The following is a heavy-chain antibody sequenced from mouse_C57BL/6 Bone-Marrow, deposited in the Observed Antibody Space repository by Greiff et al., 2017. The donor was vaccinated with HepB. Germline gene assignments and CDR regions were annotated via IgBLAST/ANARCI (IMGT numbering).Heavy chain of an antibody. D-gene: IGHD1-1*01. Sequence: EVKLMESGAELVRPGASVKLSCTASGFNIKDDYMHWVKQRPEQGLEWIGWIDPENGDTEYASKFQGKATITADTSSNTAYLQLSSLTSEDTAVYYCTTTLYYYGSSSWYFDVWGTGTTVTVSS. J-gene: IGHJ1*03. CDR1: GFNIKDDY. CDR3: TTTLYYYGSSSWYFDV. V-gene: IGHV14-4*01. CDR2: IDPENGDT.